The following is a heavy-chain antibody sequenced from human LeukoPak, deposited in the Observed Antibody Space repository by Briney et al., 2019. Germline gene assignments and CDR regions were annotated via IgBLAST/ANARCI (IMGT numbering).Heavy chain of an antibody. CDR1: GFTFRSYP. CDR3: ARDHSIAAAGYYFDY. CDR2: ISYDGSNK. Sequence: GGSLRLSCAASGFTFRSYPMHGVRQAPGKGLEGVAVISYDGSNKYYADSVKGRFTISRDNSKNTLYLQMNSLRAEDTAVYYCARDHSIAAAGYYFDYWGQGTLVTVSS. J-gene: IGHJ4*02. D-gene: IGHD6-13*01. V-gene: IGHV3-30-3*01.